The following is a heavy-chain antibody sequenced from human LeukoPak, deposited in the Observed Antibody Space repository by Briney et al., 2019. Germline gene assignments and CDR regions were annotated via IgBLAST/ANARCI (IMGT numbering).Heavy chain of an antibody. D-gene: IGHD2-21*01. CDR1: GFTFDGHG. CDR2: INWNSASI. CDR3: AKEVGIYGDWYFDL. V-gene: IGHV3-9*01. J-gene: IGHJ2*01. Sequence: GGSLRLSCAASGFTFDGHGMHWVRQAPGKGVEWVSGINWNSASIGYADSVKGRFTISRDNAKNSLYLQMNRLRAEDTALYYCAKEVGIYGDWYFDLWGRGTLVTVSS.